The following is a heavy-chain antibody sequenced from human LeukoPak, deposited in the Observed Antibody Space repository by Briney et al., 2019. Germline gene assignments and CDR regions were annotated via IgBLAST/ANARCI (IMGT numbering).Heavy chain of an antibody. CDR1: GFTVSSNY. J-gene: IGHJ6*02. CDR3: AKTLYCSSTSCWGMDV. Sequence: PGGSLRLSCAASGFTVSSNYMSWVRQAPGKGLEWVSVIYSGGSTYYADSVKGRFTISRDNSKNTLYLQMNSLRAEDTAVYYCAKTLYCSSTSCWGMDVWGQGTTVTVSS. D-gene: IGHD2-2*01. V-gene: IGHV3-66*01. CDR2: IYSGGST.